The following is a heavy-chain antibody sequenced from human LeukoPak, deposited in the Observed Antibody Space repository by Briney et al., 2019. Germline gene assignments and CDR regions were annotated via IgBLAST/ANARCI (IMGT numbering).Heavy chain of an antibody. CDR1: GRTFSSDG. D-gene: IGHD3-3*01. V-gene: IGHV3-23*01. Sequence: PGGSLTLSCAASGRTFSSDGMSCVRQAPGKGLEWVSVISGSGRNTYYADSVKGRFTISRDNSKNTLYLQMNSLGAEDTAVYYCAKSIEGVVRGTYYYYSYMDVWGKGTTVTVSS. CDR2: ISGSGRNT. CDR3: AKSIEGVVRGTYYYYSYMDV. J-gene: IGHJ6*03.